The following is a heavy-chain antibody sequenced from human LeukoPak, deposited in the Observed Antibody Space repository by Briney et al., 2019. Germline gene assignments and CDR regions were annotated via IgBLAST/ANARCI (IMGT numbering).Heavy chain of an antibody. CDR2: INHSGST. J-gene: IGHJ4*02. CDR1: GGSFSGYY. V-gene: IGHV4-34*01. CDR3: ARGQQLVRSRLSRAEY. Sequence: SETLSLTCAVYGGSFSGYYWSWIRQPPGKGLEWIGEINHSGSTNYNPSLKSRVTISVDTSKNQFSLKLSSVTAADTAVYYCARGQQLVRSRLSRAEYWGQGTLVTVSS. D-gene: IGHD6-13*01.